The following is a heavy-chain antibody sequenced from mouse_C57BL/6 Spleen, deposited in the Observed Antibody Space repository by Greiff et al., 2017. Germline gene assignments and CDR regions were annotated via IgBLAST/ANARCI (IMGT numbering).Heavy chain of an antibody. J-gene: IGHJ2*01. D-gene: IGHD4-1*01. Sequence: VKLMESGAELVRPGASVKMSCKASGYTFTSYTMHWVKQRPGQGLEWIGYITPSSGYTKYNQTFRDKATFTADKSSSTAYMQLSSLTSEDSAVYYCARSANWDEDYWGQGTTLTVSS. CDR1: GYTFTSYT. V-gene: IGHV1-4*01. CDR3: ARSANWDEDY. CDR2: ITPSSGYT.